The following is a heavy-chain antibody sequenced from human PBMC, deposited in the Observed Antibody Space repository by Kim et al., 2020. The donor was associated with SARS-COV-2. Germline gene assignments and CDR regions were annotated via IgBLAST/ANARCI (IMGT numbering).Heavy chain of an antibody. CDR2: IYYSGST. Sequence: SETLSLTCTVSGGSISSYYWSWIRQPPGKGLEWIGYIYYSGSTNYNPSLKSRVTISVDTSKNQFSLKLSSVTAADTAVYYCARGTLGGSIDYWGQGTLVTVSS. J-gene: IGHJ4*02. CDR1: GGSISSYY. D-gene: IGHD5-12*01. CDR3: ARGTLGGSIDY. V-gene: IGHV4-59*01.